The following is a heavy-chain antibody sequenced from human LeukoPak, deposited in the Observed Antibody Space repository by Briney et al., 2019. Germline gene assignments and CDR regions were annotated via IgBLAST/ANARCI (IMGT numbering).Heavy chain of an antibody. D-gene: IGHD5-24*01. CDR2: FYYSGST. J-gene: IGHJ4*02. CDR1: GGSINSYY. Sequence: SETLSLTCTVSGGSINSYYWNWIRQPPGKGLEWIGYFYYSGSTNYNPSLKSRVTISVDTSKNQFSLKLSSVTAADTAVYYCARGRDGYNYVFDCWGQGTLVTVSS. V-gene: IGHV4-59*01. CDR3: ARGRDGYNYVFDC.